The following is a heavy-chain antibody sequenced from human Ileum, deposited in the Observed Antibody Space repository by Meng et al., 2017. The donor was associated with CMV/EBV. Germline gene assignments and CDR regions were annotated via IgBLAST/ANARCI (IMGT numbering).Heavy chain of an antibody. CDR3: ARDRGYCSSTSCYHNWFGP. CDR2: IYSGGST. Sequence: FTGSSNYMSWVRQAPGKGLEWVSVIYSGGSTYYADSVKGRFTISRDNSKNTLYLQMNSLRAEDTAVYYCARDRGYCSSTSCYHNWFGPWGQGTLVTVSS. D-gene: IGHD2-2*01. J-gene: IGHJ5*02. CDR1: FTGSSNY. V-gene: IGHV3-53*01.